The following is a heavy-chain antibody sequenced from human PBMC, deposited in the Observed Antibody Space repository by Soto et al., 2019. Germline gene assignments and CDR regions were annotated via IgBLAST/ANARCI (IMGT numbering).Heavy chain of an antibody. J-gene: IGHJ5*02. CDR2: IHPNGGGT. CDR3: AAAVARGWFDP. CDR1: GYSFTNYY. Sequence: ASVKVSCTASGYSFTNYYRHWVRQAPGQGLEYMGVIHPNGGGTSYAQKFQGRVTMTSDTSTSIVYMELSSLRSDDTAVYYCAAAVARGWFDPWGQGTLVTAPQ. V-gene: IGHV1-46*01. D-gene: IGHD6-19*01.